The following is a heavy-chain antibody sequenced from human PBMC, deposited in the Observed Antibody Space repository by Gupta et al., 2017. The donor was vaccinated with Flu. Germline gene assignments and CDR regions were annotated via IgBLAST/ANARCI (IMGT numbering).Heavy chain of an antibody. CDR3: ARGHWAN. Sequence: EVQLVESEGGLVQPGGSLRPSCATSGFTLSSSDMSWVRQAPGRGLEWFSFISSSAVTYTGDPVRGRFTISRNNAKNSLYLQMSGLRDEDTAVYYCARGHWANWGQGTLSTVSS. CDR2: ISSSAVT. CDR1: GFTLSSSD. V-gene: IGHV3-48*03. D-gene: IGHD3-16*01. J-gene: IGHJ4*02.